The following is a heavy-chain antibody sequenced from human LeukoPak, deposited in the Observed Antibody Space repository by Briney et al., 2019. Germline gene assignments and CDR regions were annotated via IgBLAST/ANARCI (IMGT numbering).Heavy chain of an antibody. Sequence: ASVKVSCKASGYTFTRYAMHWVRQAPGQRLEWMGWINAGNGNTKYSQEFQGRVTITRDTSASTAYMELSSLRSEGMAVYYCARGGARSYYYYMDVWGKGTTVTVSS. V-gene: IGHV1-3*03. CDR1: GYTFTRYA. CDR2: INAGNGNT. CDR3: ARGGARSYYYYMDV. J-gene: IGHJ6*03.